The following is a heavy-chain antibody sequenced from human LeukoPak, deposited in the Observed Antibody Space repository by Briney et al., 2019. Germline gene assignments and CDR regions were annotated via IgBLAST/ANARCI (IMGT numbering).Heavy chain of an antibody. J-gene: IGHJ4*02. CDR3: ARSPLSSSGWYRADY. Sequence: SETLSLTCTVSGGSIRTYYWNWIRQPAGKGLEWIGRIDGSGSTTFSPSLRSRVTMSVDSSKSQISLNLNSVTAADTAMYYCARSPLSSSGWYRADYWGQGILVTVSS. D-gene: IGHD6-19*01. CDR1: GGSIRTYY. V-gene: IGHV4-4*07. CDR2: IDGSGST.